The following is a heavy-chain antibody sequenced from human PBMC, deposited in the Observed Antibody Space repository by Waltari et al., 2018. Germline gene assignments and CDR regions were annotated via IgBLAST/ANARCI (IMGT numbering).Heavy chain of an antibody. V-gene: IGHV3-23*01. CDR3: AKDLGYYYGSGSRYGLDV. J-gene: IGHJ6*02. D-gene: IGHD3-10*01. CDR2: ISASGTST. CDR1: GFTLGSDA. Sequence: EVQLLESGGNLVQPGGSLRLACAASGFTLGSDALPWARQAPGKGLVWVSAISASGTSTYYADSVMGRFTISRDNSRNTLYLQLSSLRAEDTAIYYCAKDLGYYYGSGSRYGLDVWGQGTTVTVSS.